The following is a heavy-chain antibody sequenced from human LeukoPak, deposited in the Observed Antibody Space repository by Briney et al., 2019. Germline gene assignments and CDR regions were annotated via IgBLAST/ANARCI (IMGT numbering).Heavy chain of an antibody. D-gene: IGHD1-7*01. J-gene: IGHJ5*02. Sequence: GGSLRLSCAASGFTFSSHDMNWVRQAPGKGLEWVSSITTATSSYIYYADSVKGRFTISRDDAKNSLYLQMDSLRAEDTAVYYCARGNWNYLAWGQGTLVTVSS. CDR3: ARGNWNYLA. V-gene: IGHV3-21*01. CDR2: ITTATSSYI. CDR1: GFTFSSHD.